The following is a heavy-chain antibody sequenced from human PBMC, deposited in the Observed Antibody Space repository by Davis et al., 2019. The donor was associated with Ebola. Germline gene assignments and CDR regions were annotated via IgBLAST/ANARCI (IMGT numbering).Heavy chain of an antibody. CDR3: ARAHYDFWSGYLDY. CDR1: GFTFSSYD. D-gene: IGHD3-3*01. Sequence: GESLKISCAASGFTFSSYDMHWVRQATGKGLEWVSAIGTAGDTYYPGSVKGRFTISRENAKNSLYLQMNSLRAEDTAVYYCARAHYDFWSGYLDYWGQGTLVTVSS. V-gene: IGHV3-13*01. CDR2: IGTAGDT. J-gene: IGHJ4*02.